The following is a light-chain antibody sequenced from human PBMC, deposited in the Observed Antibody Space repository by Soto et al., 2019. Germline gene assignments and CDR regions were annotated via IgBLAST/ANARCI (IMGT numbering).Light chain of an antibody. J-gene: IGLJ2*01. V-gene: IGLV7-46*01. CDR3: LLSFSGARV. Sequence: QAVVTQEPSLTVSPGGTVTLTCGSSTGAVTSGHYPYWFQQKPGQAPRTLIYDTTNRHSWTPARFSGSLLGGQAALTLSGAQPEDEAEYFCLLSFSGARVFGGGTKLTVL. CDR2: DTT. CDR1: TGAVTSGHY.